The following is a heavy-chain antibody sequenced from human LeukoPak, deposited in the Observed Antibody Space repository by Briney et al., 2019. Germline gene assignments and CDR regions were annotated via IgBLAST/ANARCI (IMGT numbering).Heavy chain of an antibody. CDR1: GFTFSSYS. Sequence: GGSLRLSCAASGFTFSSYSMNWVRQAPGMGLEWISGINWNGGNTNYVDSVKGRFTISRDNAKNSLYLHMNSLRAEDTALYYCARAAGTTHPPDYWGQGTLVTVSS. J-gene: IGHJ4*02. CDR2: INWNGGNT. V-gene: IGHV3-20*04. CDR3: ARAAGTTHPPDY. D-gene: IGHD1-1*01.